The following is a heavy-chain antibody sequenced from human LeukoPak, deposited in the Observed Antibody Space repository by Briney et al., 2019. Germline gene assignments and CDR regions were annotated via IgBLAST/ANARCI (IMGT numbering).Heavy chain of an antibody. V-gene: IGHV1-2*02. J-gene: IGHJ4*02. Sequence: ASVKVSCKASGYSFSGYYMYWVRQAPGQGLEWMGWINPNSGGTNYAQKFQGRVTMTRDTSTSTAYMELSRLRPDDTAVYYCARDIGYNYFDYWGQGTLVTVSS. D-gene: IGHD5-24*01. CDR1: GYSFSGYY. CDR2: INPNSGGT. CDR3: ARDIGYNYFDY.